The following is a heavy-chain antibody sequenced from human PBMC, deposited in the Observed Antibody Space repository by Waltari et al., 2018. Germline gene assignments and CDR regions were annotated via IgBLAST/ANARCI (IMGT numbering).Heavy chain of an antibody. CDR2: INHSGST. CDR3: AGLRFNYYYYYHMDV. V-gene: IGHV4-34*01. Sequence: QVQLQQWGAGLLKPSETLSLTCAVSGGSFSNYYWSWIRQSPGKGLEGIGEINHSGSTNVNPSLKSRVTILLDTSRNQFSLKVRSVTAADAAVYYCAGLRFNYYYYYHMDVWGNGTTVTVSS. D-gene: IGHD3-10*01. J-gene: IGHJ6*03. CDR1: GGSFSNYY.